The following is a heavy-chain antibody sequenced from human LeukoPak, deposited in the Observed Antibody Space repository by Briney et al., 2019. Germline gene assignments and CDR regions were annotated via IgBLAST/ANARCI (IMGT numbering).Heavy chain of an antibody. D-gene: IGHD2/OR15-2a*01. V-gene: IGHV3-66*01. Sequence: GGSLRLSCAASGFTFSSYSMNWVRQAPGKGLEWVSVIYSGGSTYYADSVKGTFTISRDNSKNTLYLQMNSLRAEDTAVYYCVRGGGHYFFDYWGQGTQVTVSS. CDR3: VRGGGHYFFDY. CDR1: GFTFSSYS. CDR2: IYSGGST. J-gene: IGHJ4*02.